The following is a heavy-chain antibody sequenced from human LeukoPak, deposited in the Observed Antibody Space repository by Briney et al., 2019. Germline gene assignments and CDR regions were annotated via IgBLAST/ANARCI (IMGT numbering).Heavy chain of an antibody. Sequence: SETLSLTCAVYGGSFSGYYWSWIRQPPGKGLEWIGEINHSGSTNYNPSLKSRVTISVDTSKNQFSLKLSSVTAADTAVYYCARVEWFGELSPFDIWGKGTMVTVSS. D-gene: IGHD3-10*01. J-gene: IGHJ3*02. CDR1: GGSFSGYY. CDR3: ARVEWFGELSPFDI. V-gene: IGHV4-34*01. CDR2: INHSGST.